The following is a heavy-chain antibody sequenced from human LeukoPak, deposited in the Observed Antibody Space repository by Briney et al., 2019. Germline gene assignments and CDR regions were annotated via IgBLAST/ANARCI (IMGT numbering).Heavy chain of an antibody. CDR3: ARGGSQFGELKFRRRNWFDP. J-gene: IGHJ5*02. V-gene: IGHV4-59*12. CDR2: IYYSGST. Sequence: PSETLSLTCTVSGDSISSYYWSWIRQPPGKGLEWIGYIYYSGSTNYNPSLKSRVTISVDTSKNQFSLKLSSVTAADTAVYYCARGGSQFGELKFRRRNWFDPWGQGTLVTVSS. CDR1: GDSISSYY. D-gene: IGHD3-10*01.